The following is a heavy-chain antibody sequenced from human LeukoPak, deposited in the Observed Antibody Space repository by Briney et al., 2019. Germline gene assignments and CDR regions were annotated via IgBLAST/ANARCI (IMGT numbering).Heavy chain of an antibody. J-gene: IGHJ4*02. D-gene: IGHD3-10*01. CDR3: ARVQGLWFGELFYFDY. CDR1: DGSISGTPYF. CDR2: IHYTGIA. Sequence: SETLSLTCSVSDGSISGTPYFWGWFRQPPGKGPEWIGNIHYTGIAYYSPSLKSRVTISVDTSKNQFSLKLSSVTAADTAVYYCARVQGLWFGELFYFDYWGQRTLVTVSS. V-gene: IGHV4-39*07.